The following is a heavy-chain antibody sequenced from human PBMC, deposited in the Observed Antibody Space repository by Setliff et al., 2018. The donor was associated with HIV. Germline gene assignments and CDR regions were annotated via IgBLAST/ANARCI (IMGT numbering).Heavy chain of an antibody. J-gene: IGHJ6*03. D-gene: IGHD1-26*01. V-gene: IGHV1-3*04. Sequence: ASVKVSCKTSGYTFTNYAMHWVRQAPGQSLEWMGWINTATGDTKYSERFRDRITIFRDTSAYTAYVDLGSLRSEDTAVYYCARQRNSGTFYYSYYYMDVWGKGTTVTVSS. CDR3: ARQRNSGTFYYSYYYMDV. CDR2: INTATGDT. CDR1: GYTFTNYA.